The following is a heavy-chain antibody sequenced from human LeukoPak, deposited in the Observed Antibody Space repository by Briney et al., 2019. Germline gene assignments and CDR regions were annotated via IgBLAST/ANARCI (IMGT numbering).Heavy chain of an antibody. Sequence: ASVKVSCKASGYTFTSYGISWVRQATGQGLEWMGWMNPNSGNTGYAQKFQGRVTMTRNTSISTAYMELSSLKSEDTAMYYCARGRGRTYCGGDCYPDYWGQGTLVTVSS. CDR1: GYTFTSYG. J-gene: IGHJ4*02. D-gene: IGHD2-21*02. CDR3: ARGRGRTYCGGDCYPDY. V-gene: IGHV1-8*02. CDR2: MNPNSGNT.